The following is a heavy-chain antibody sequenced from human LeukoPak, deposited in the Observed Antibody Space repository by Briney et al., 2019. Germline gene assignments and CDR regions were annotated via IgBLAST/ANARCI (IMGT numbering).Heavy chain of an antibody. CDR2: INHSGST. Sequence: PSETLSLTCAVYGGSLRGYYWSWIRQTPGKGLEWIGEINHSGSTNYNPSLKSRVTISVDTSKNQFSLKLSSVTAADTAVYYCARLCYYGSGSEGGDVWGKGTTVTISS. CDR1: GGSLRGYY. J-gene: IGHJ6*04. V-gene: IGHV4-34*01. D-gene: IGHD3-10*01. CDR3: ARLCYYGSGSEGGDV.